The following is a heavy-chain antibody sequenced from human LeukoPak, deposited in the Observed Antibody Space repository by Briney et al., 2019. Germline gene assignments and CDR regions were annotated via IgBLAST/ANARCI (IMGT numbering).Heavy chain of an antibody. Sequence: PSETLSLTCTVFGGSISSTNYYWGWIRQPPGKGLEWIGSIYYSGSTYYSPSLKSRVTISLDTSKNQFSLKLSSVTAADTAVYYCASTRFVDWMHIGYMDVWGKGTTVTVSS. CDR1: GGSISSTNYY. V-gene: IGHV4-39*07. J-gene: IGHJ6*03. CDR2: IYYSGST. D-gene: IGHD2-15*01. CDR3: ASTRFVDWMHIGYMDV.